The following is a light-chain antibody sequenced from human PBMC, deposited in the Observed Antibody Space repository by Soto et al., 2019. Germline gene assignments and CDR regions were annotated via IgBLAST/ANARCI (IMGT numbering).Light chain of an antibody. J-gene: IGLJ1*01. Sequence: QSVLTQPPSASGSPGQSVAISCTGTSSDVGGYNYVSWYQQHPGKAPKLMIYEVNKRPSGVPDRFSGSKSGNTASLTVSGLQAEDEADYFCCSSAPESTYVCGTGTKVTVL. CDR2: EVN. V-gene: IGLV2-8*01. CDR3: CSSAPESTYV. CDR1: SSDVGGYNY.